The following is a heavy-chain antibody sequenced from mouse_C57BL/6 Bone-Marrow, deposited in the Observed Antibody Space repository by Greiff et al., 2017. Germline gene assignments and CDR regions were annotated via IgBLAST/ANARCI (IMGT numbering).Heavy chain of an antibody. D-gene: IGHD1-1*01. CDR2: IYPGDGDT. V-gene: IGHV1-80*01. J-gene: IGHJ1*03. Sequence: VQLQESGAELVKPGASVKISCKASGYAFSSYWMNWVKQRPGKGLEWIGQIYPGDGDTNYNGKFKGKATLTADKSSSTAYMQLSSLTSEDSAVYFCAREGSYYYGSSYGYFDVWGKGTTVTVSS. CDR1: GYAFSSYW. CDR3: AREGSYYYGSSYGYFDV.